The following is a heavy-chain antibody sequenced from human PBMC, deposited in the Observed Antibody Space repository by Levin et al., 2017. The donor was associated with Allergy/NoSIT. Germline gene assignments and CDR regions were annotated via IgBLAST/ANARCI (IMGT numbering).Heavy chain of an antibody. Sequence: PSETLSLTCTVSGGSISSSSYYWGWIRQPPGKGLEWIGSIYYSGSTYYNPSLKSRVTISVDTSKNQFSLKLSSVTAADTAVYYCASRFRYSSGWSEDNWFDPWGQGTLVTVSS. J-gene: IGHJ5*02. CDR3: ASRFRYSSGWSEDNWFDP. D-gene: IGHD6-19*01. CDR2: IYYSGST. V-gene: IGHV4-39*01. CDR1: GGSISSSSYY.